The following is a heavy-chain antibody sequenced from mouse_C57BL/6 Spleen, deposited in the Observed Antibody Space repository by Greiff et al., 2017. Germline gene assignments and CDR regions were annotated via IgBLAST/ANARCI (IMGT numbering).Heavy chain of an antibody. J-gene: IGHJ1*03. CDR2: IHPNSGST. CDR1: GYTFPSYW. Sequence: QVQLQQPGAELVKPGASVKLSCKASGYTFPSYWMHWVKQRPGQGLEWIGMIHPNSGSTNYNEKFKSKATLTVDKSSSTAYMQLSSLTSEDSAVYYCARSIYYDYDVWYFDVWGTGTTVTVSS. CDR3: ARSIYYDYDVWYFDV. D-gene: IGHD2-4*01. V-gene: IGHV1-64*01.